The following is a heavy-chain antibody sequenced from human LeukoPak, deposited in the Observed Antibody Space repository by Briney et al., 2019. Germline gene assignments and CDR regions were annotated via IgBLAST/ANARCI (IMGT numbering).Heavy chain of an antibody. CDR2: ISYDGSNK. D-gene: IGHD3-22*01. V-gene: IGHV3-30-3*01. CDR1: GFTFSSYA. J-gene: IGHJ5*02. CDR3: ARDQGDSSGYYYVA. Sequence: GGSLRLSCAASGFTFSSYAMHWVRQAPGKGLEWVAVISYDGSNKYYADSVKGRFTISRDNSKNTLYLQMNSLRAEDTAVYYCARDQGDSSGYYYVAWGQGTLVTVSS.